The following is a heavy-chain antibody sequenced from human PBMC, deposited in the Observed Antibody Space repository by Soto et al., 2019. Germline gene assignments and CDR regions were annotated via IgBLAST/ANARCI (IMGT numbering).Heavy chain of an antibody. V-gene: IGHV1-18*01. CDR3: ARGADFWSGYRWFDP. CDR2: ISAYSGKT. J-gene: IGHJ5*02. CDR1: GYTFTSYG. D-gene: IGHD3-3*01. Sequence: QVQLVQSGAEVKKPGASVMLSCKASGYTFTSYGISWVRQAPGQGLEWMGWISAYSGKTNYAQKLQGRVTMTTDTSTSTAYMELRSLRYDDTAVYYCARGADFWSGYRWFDPWGQGTLVTVSS.